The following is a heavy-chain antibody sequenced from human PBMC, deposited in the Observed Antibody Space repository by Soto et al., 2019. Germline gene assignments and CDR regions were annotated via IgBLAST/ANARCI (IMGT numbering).Heavy chain of an antibody. V-gene: IGHV3-30*18. CDR1: GFTFSSYG. D-gene: IGHD2-2*01. Sequence: GGSLRLSCAASGFTFSSYGMHWVRQAPGKGLEWVAVISYDGSNKYYADSVKGRFTISRDNSKNTLYLQMNSLRAEDTAVYYCANEGVYCSSTRCSSHRGWFDPWGQGTLVTVSS. CDR2: ISYDGSNK. CDR3: ANEGVYCSSTRCSSHRGWFDP. J-gene: IGHJ5*02.